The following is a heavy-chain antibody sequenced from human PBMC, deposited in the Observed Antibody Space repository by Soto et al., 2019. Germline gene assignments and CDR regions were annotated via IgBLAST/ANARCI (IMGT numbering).Heavy chain of an antibody. CDR2: INPNSGGT. V-gene: IGHV1-2*04. J-gene: IGHJ6*02. CDR3: ARSGRTGDIAVAGMGYYYGMDV. D-gene: IGHD6-19*01. Sequence: ASVKVSCKASGYTFTGYYMHWVRQAPGQGLEWMGWINPNSGGTNYAQKFQGWVTMTRDTSISTAYMELSRLRSDDTAVYYCARSGRTGDIAVAGMGYYYGMDVWGQGTTVTVSS. CDR1: GYTFTGYY.